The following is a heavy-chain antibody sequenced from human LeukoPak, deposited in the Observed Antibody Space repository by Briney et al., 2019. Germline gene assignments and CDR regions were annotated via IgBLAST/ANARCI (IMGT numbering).Heavy chain of an antibody. Sequence: GGSLRLSCAASGFTFSSYSMNWVRQAPGKGLEWVSYISSSSSTIYYADSVKSRFTISRDNAKNSLYLQMNSLRAEDTAVYYCARETPFDYWGQGTLVTVSS. CDR3: ARETPFDY. J-gene: IGHJ4*02. CDR2: ISSSSSTI. CDR1: GFTFSSYS. V-gene: IGHV3-48*04.